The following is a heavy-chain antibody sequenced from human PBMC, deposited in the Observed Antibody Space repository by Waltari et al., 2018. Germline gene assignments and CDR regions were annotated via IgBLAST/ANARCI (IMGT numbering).Heavy chain of an antibody. D-gene: IGHD3-10*01. CDR3: ARAFRSSWFGAWLDP. Sequence: QVQLVQSGAEVKKPGASVKVSCKASGYTFISHDINWVRQATGQRLEWMGWMNHNSGKTGYAQKFKGRVTMTRNTSISTAYMGLGSLRSDETAVYYCARAFRSSWFGAWLDPWGQGTPVTVSS. V-gene: IGHV1-8*01. CDR1: GYTFISHD. CDR2: MNHNSGKT. J-gene: IGHJ5*02.